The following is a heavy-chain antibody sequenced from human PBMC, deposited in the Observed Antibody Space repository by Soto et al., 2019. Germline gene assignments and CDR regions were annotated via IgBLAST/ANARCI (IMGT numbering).Heavy chain of an antibody. D-gene: IGHD2-21*01. CDR2: IVVGSGNT. CDR1: GFTFTSSA. CDR3: AGIPPSYYYGMDV. J-gene: IGHJ6*02. Sequence: WASVKVSCKASGFTFTSSAGQWVRQARGQRLEWIGWIVVGSGNTNYAQKFQERVTITRDMSTSTAYMELSSLRSEDTAVYYCAGIPPSYYYGMDVWRQGTTVTVSS. V-gene: IGHV1-58*01.